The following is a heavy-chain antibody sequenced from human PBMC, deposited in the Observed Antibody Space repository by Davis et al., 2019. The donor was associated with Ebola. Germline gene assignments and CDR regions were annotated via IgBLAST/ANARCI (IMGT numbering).Heavy chain of an antibody. CDR1: GYTFNSYY. V-gene: IGHV1-46*02. J-gene: IGHJ4*02. Sequence: ASVKVSCKASGYTFNSYYIHWVRQAPGQGLEWMGIINPSGGSTTYAQKFQGRVTITADESTSTAYMELSGLRSEDTAVFFCARGTPTTQETLGSWGQGTLVTVSS. D-gene: IGHD1-1*01. CDR2: INPSGGST. CDR3: ARGTPTTQETLGS.